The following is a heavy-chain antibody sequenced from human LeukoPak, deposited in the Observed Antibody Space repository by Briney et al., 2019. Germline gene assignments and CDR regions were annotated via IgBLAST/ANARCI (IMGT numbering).Heavy chain of an antibody. Sequence: SETLSLTCTVSGGSISSYYWSWIRQPPGKGLEWIGCIYYSGSTNYNPSLKSRVTISVDTSKNQFSLKLSSVTAADTAVYYCLGGVGSPHDAFDIWGQGTMVTVSS. CDR3: LGGVGSPHDAFDI. CDR2: IYYSGST. D-gene: IGHD3-16*01. J-gene: IGHJ3*02. CDR1: GGSISSYY. V-gene: IGHV4-59*01.